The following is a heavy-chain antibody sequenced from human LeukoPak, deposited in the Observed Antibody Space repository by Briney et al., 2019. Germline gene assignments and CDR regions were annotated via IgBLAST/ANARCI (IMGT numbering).Heavy chain of an antibody. CDR3: ARITYDFWSGYYMPDDP. D-gene: IGHD3-3*01. CDR1: GYTFTNYG. V-gene: IGHV1-18*01. CDR2: ISIYNGNT. Sequence: ASAKVSCKASGYTFTNYGISWVRQAPGQGLEWMGWISIYNGNTDYAQKPRGRVTMTTDTSTSTAYMELRSLRSDDTAVYYCARITYDFWSGYYMPDDPWGQGTLVTVSS. J-gene: IGHJ5*02.